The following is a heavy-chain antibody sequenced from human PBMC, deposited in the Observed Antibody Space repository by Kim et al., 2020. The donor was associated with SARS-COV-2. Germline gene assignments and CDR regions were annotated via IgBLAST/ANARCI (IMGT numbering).Heavy chain of an antibody. Sequence: KYAQKIQGRVIITRDTAASTVYMELSSLRSEDTAVYYCAGGYSSGWLNYWGQGTLVTVSS. J-gene: IGHJ4*02. V-gene: IGHV1-3*01. D-gene: IGHD6-19*01. CDR3: AGGYSSGWLNY.